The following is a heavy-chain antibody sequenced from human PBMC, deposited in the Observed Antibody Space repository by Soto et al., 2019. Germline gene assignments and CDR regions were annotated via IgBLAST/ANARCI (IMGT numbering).Heavy chain of an antibody. V-gene: IGHV1-69*02. Sequence: QVQLVQSGAEVKKPGSSVKVSCKASGGTFSSYTISWVRQAPGQGLEWMGRIIPILGIANYAQKFQGRVTLTAAKSTSTAYMELSSLRSEDTAVYYCARAAMVDYYYYGMDVWGQGTTVTVSS. D-gene: IGHD5-18*01. CDR2: IIPILGIA. J-gene: IGHJ6*02. CDR3: ARAAMVDYYYYGMDV. CDR1: GGTFSSYT.